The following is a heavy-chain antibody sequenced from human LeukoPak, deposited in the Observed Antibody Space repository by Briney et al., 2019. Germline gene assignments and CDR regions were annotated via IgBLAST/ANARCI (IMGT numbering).Heavy chain of an antibody. Sequence: ASVKASCKASGGTFSSHAISWVRQAPGQGLEWMGGIIPMFGTANYAQKFQGRVTITAVESMRTAYMELSSLRSEDTAVYYCARGWVAETTVVTAYNYWGQGTLVTVSS. CDR3: ARGWVAETTVVTAYNY. J-gene: IGHJ4*02. CDR1: GGTFSSHA. V-gene: IGHV1-69*13. CDR2: IIPMFGTA. D-gene: IGHD4-23*01.